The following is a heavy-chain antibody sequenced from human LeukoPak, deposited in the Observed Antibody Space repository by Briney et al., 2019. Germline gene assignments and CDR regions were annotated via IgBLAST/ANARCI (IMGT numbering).Heavy chain of an antibody. CDR1: GYTFTGYY. D-gene: IGHD3-10*01. Sequence: ASVKVSCKASGYTFTGYYMHWVRQAPGQGLEWMGWINPSSGGTKFAQKFQGRVTLTRDTSISTAYMELTRLRSDDTAVYYCASPSNYGSGSQLNYWGQGTLVTVSS. CDR2: INPSSGGT. V-gene: IGHV1-2*02. J-gene: IGHJ4*02. CDR3: ASPSNYGSGSQLNY.